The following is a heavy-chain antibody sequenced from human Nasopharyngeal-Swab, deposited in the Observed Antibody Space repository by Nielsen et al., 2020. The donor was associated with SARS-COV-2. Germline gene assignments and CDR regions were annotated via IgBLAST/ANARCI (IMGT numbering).Heavy chain of an antibody. V-gene: IGHV5-51*01. CDR2: IYPGDSDT. CDR1: GYSFTSYW. D-gene: IGHD5-18*01. J-gene: IGHJ4*02. CDR3: ARGVDTAMVPFDY. Sequence: GESLKISCQGSGYSFTSYWIGWVRQMPGKGLEWMGIIYPGDSDTRYSPSFQGQVTISADKSISTAYLQWSSLKASDTAMYYCARGVDTAMVPFDYWGQGTLVTVSS.